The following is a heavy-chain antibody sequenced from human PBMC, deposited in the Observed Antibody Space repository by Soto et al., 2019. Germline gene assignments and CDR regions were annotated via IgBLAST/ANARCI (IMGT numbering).Heavy chain of an antibody. Sequence: GGSLRLSCAASGFTYRSYSMKWVRPAPGKGLEWVSYISSSSSSTYYADSVKGRFTISRDNAKNSLYLQMNSLRDEDTAVYYCARDGGIGGYDPTTEFDYWGQGTLVTVSS. CDR2: ISSSSSST. J-gene: IGHJ4*02. D-gene: IGHD5-12*01. CDR1: GFTYRSYS. CDR3: ARDGGIGGYDPTTEFDY. V-gene: IGHV3-48*02.